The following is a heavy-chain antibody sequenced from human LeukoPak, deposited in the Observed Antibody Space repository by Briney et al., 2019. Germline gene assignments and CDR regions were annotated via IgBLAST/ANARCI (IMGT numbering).Heavy chain of an antibody. J-gene: IGHJ3*02. CDR1: GGTFSSYG. Sequence: ASVKVSCKASGGTFSSYGISWVRQAPGQGLEWMGRIIPILGIANYAQKFQGRVTITADKSTNTAYMELSSLRSEDTAVYYCARVDIVATIDELGSAFDIWGQGTMVTVSS. D-gene: IGHD5-12*01. V-gene: IGHV1-69*04. CDR2: IIPILGIA. CDR3: ARVDIVATIDELGSAFDI.